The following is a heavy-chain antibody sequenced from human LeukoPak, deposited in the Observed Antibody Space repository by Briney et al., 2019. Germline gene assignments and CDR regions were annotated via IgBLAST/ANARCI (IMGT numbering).Heavy chain of an antibody. V-gene: IGHV3-23*01. CDR2: ISGSGANT. J-gene: IGHJ4*02. D-gene: IGHD2/OR15-2a*01. CDR3: AKERPQTTSFDY. Sequence: GGSLRLSCAASGFTFSTYPMNWVRQAPGKGLEWVSTISGSGANTYYADSVKGRFTISRDNSRNTLYLQMNSPRAEDTAIYYCAKERPQTTSFDYWGQGTLVTVSS. CDR1: GFTFSTYP.